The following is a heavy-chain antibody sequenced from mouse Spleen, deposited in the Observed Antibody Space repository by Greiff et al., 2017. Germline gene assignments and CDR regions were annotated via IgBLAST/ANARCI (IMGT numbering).Heavy chain of an antibody. Sequence: EVKLMESGGGLVKLGGSLKLSCAASGFTFSSYAMSWVRQTPEKRLEWVATISSGGGNTYYPDSVKGRFTISRDNAKNTLYLQMSSLKSEDTAMYYCARQKYFDYWGQGTTLTVSS. CDR3: ARQKYFDY. V-gene: IGHV5-9*04. CDR1: GFTFSSYA. CDR2: ISSGGGNT. J-gene: IGHJ2*01.